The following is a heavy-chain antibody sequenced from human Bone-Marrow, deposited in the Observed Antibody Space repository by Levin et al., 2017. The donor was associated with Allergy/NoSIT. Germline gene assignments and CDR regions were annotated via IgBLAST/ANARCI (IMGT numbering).Heavy chain of an antibody. V-gene: IGHV3-53*01. Sequence: LSLTCAVSGFSVSDSDMTWVRQAPGKGLDWVSVIYDNGDIHYADSVKGRFSISRDSSMDTIYLQMNNVRGEDTAIYYCARRCSYCASFDDWGQGTLVTVSS. J-gene: IGHJ4*01. D-gene: IGHD2-15*01. CDR3: ARRCSYCASFDD. CDR1: GFSVSDSD. CDR2: IYDNGDI.